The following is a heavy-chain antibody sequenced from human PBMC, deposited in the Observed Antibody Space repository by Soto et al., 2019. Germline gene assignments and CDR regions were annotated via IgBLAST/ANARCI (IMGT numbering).Heavy chain of an antibody. CDR3: ARAAPFGDFDY. D-gene: IGHD3-10*01. J-gene: IGHJ4*02. CDR1: GDSISSSNW. Sequence: PSETLSLTCAVSGDSISSSNWWSWVRQPPGKGLEWIGEIYHSGSTNYNPSLKNRVTISVDKPKNQFSLKLSSVTAADTAVYYCARAAPFGDFDYWGQGILVTVSS. CDR2: IYHSGST. V-gene: IGHV4-4*02.